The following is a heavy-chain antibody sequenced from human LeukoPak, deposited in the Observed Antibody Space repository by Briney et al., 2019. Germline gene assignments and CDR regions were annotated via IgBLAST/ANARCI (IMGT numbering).Heavy chain of an antibody. CDR1: GFTFSSYS. V-gene: IGHV3-21*01. CDR3: ARDRPPRSWPRNWFDP. Sequence: SGGSLRLSCAASGFTFSSYSMNWVRQAPGKGLEWVSSISSSSSSYIYYADSVKGRFTISRDNAKNSLYLQMNSLRAEDTAVYYCARDRPPRSWPRNWFDPWGQGTLVTVSS. CDR2: ISSSSSSYI. D-gene: IGHD6-13*01. J-gene: IGHJ5*02.